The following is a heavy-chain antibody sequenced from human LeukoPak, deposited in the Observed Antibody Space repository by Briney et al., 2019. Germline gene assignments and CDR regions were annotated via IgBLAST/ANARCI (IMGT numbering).Heavy chain of an antibody. CDR3: ARDFGPRLCAFDV. CDR1: GFTFSSYS. CDR2: ISVSSRNVI. D-gene: IGHD3-16*01. V-gene: IGHV3-48*04. Sequence: PGGSLRLSCAASGFTFSSYSMNWVRQAPGKGLEWLSYISVSSRNVIDYADSVKGRFTISRDDAKNSLYLQMNSLRAEDTAVYFCARDFGPRLCAFDVWGQGTMITVSS. J-gene: IGHJ3*01.